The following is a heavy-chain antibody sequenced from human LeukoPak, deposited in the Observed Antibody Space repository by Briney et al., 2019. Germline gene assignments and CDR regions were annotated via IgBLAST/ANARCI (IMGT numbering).Heavy chain of an antibody. J-gene: IGHJ3*02. D-gene: IGHD3-10*01. CDR3: ARGQGRRAFDI. CDR1: GDSINDFYY. CDR2: FDTSGTT. Sequence: SETLSLTCSVSGDSINDFYYWSWIRQPAGEGLEWIGRFDTSGTTNSNPSLKSRVTLSVDTSKNQFSLKLSSVTAADTAVYFCARGQGRRAFDIWGQGTMVTVSS. V-gene: IGHV4-4*07.